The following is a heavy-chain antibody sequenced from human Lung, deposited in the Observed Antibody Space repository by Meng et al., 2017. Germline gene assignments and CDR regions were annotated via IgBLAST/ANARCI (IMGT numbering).Heavy chain of an antibody. CDR3: TRQFFDYVWGSYRPNWFDA. D-gene: IGHD3-16*01. J-gene: IGHJ5*02. CDR1: GGSINNYY. Sequence: QVELEESGPGLVKASETPSLTCTVSGGSINNYYWSWIRQPAGKGLEWIGRIYSSGSTDYNPSLRSRVTMSVDTSKNQFSLKLTSVTAADTAVYYCTRQFFDYVWGSYRPNWFDAWGQGTLVTVSS. V-gene: IGHV4-4*07. CDR2: IYSSGST.